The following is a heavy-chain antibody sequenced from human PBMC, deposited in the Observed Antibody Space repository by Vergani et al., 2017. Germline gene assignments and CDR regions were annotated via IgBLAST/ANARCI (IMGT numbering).Heavy chain of an antibody. CDR2: INPNRGGT. CDR1: GYTFTGYY. CDR3: ARRPGGYGMDV. D-gene: IGHD2-15*01. J-gene: IGHJ6*02. V-gene: IGHV1-2*02. Sequence: QVQLVQSGAEVKKPGASVKVSCKASGYTFTGYYMHWVRQAPGQGLEWMGWINPNRGGTNYAQKFQGRVTMTRDTSISTAYMELSRLRSDDTAVYYCARRPGGYGMDVWGQGTTVTVSS.